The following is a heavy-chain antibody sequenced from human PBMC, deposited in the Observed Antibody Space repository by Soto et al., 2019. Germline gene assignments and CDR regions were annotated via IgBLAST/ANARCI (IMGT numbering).Heavy chain of an antibody. CDR1: GFIFRHYA. D-gene: IGHD6-25*01. V-gene: IGHV3-23*01. CDR2: ISNSGVTT. J-gene: IGHJ5*01. Sequence: PGGSLRLSCAASGFIFRHYAMGWARQGPGSGLDWISFISNSGVTTNYADSVRGRFTVSRDNSKDTLYLHMTGLRVEDTAVYYCAKSFAAAGRQIWFDSWGHGTLVTVSS. CDR3: AKSFAAAGRQIWFDS.